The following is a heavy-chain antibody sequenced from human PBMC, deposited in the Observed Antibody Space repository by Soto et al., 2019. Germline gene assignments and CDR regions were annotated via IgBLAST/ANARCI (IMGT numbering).Heavy chain of an antibody. V-gene: IGHV4-4*07. J-gene: IGHJ5*02. D-gene: IGHD2-21*02. Sequence: SETLSLTRTVSAGSISRYYWSWIRQPAGKGLEWIGRIYTSGSTNYNPSLKSRVTMSVDTSENQFSLKLSSVTAADTAVYYCARDVGHIVVVTAIRTNWFDPWGQGTLVTV. CDR3: ARDVGHIVVVTAIRTNWFDP. CDR2: IYTSGST. CDR1: AGSISRYY.